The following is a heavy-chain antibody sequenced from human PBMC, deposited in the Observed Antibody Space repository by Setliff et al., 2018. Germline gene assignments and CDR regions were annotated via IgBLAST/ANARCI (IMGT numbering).Heavy chain of an antibody. V-gene: IGHV1-69*06. CDR1: GGTFSSYA. D-gene: IGHD2-21*01. CDR2: IIPIFGTA. J-gene: IGHJ5*02. Sequence: SVKVSCKASGGTFSSYAISWVRQAPGQGLEWMGRIIPIFGTANYAQRFQGRVTITADKSTSTAYMELSSLRSEDTAVYYCARYRGGTAIANWFDRWGQGTLVTVSS. CDR3: ARYRGGTAIANWFDR.